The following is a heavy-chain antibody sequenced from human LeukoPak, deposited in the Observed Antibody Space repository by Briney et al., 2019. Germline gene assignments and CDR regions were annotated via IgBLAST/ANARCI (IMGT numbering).Heavy chain of an antibody. CDR3: VRDHPAAGLIFVY. V-gene: IGHV3-7*03. CDR2: INQDGSEK. J-gene: IGHJ4*02. CDR1: GFTFSSHW. Sequence: GGSLRLPCAASGFTFSSHWMSWVRQTPGKGLEGVANINQDGSEKYYVDSVKGRFTISRDNAKNSLYLQVNSLRAEDTAVYYCVRDHPAAGLIFVYWGQGTRVTVSS. D-gene: IGHD6-13*01.